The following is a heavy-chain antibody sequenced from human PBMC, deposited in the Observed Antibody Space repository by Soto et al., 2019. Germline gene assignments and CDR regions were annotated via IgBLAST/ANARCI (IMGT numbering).Heavy chain of an antibody. Sequence: EVQVVESGGDLIQAGGSLRLSCGASGFTVSGNSLSWVRQAPGKGLEWVSYIYIDGSTYYADSVRGRFTITRDNSKNTLYRQMNNLRAEDTAVYYCARDGGAGTRMAGAHDHYYYYGRDVWGQGTTVTVSS. V-gene: IGHV3-53*01. CDR3: ARDGGAGTRMAGAHDHYYYYGRDV. J-gene: IGHJ6*02. CDR2: IYIDGST. D-gene: IGHD6-19*01. CDR1: GFTVSGNS.